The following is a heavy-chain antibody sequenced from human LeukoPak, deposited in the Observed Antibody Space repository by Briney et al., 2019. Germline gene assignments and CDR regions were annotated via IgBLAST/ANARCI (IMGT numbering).Heavy chain of an antibody. CDR3: AIVPRYGDDAFDI. CDR1: GYTFTGYY. D-gene: IGHD4-17*01. Sequence: GASVNLSCKASGYTFTGYYMHWVRQAHGQGLEWMGGINPNSGGTNYAQKYQGRVTMTRDTSISTAYMELSRLRSDDTDVYYCAIVPRYGDDAFDIWGQGTMVTVSS. J-gene: IGHJ3*02. CDR2: INPNSGGT. V-gene: IGHV1-2*02.